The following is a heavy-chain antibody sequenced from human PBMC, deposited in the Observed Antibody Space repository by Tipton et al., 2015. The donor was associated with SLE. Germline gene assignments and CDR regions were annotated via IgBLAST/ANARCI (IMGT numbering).Heavy chain of an antibody. CDR3: AREGVRTSHWTYYYYGMDV. CDR2: ISSSSSYI. Sequence: SLRLSCAASGFTFSSYSMNWVRQAPGKGLEWVSSISSSSSYIYYADSVKGRFTISRDNAKNSLYLQMNSLRAEDTAVYYCAREGVRTSHWTYYYYGMDVWGQGTTVTVSS. CDR1: GFTFSSYS. V-gene: IGHV3-21*01. J-gene: IGHJ6*02. D-gene: IGHD2-2*01.